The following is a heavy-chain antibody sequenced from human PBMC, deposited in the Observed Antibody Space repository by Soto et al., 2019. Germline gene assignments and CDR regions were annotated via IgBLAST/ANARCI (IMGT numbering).Heavy chain of an antibody. CDR2: IYYTGSI. CDR3: AREGYYDSSGSPRYYYYGLDV. CDR1: GDSITGYY. J-gene: IGHJ6*02. Sequence: PSETLSLTCTVSGDSITGYYWSWIRQPPGRGLEWIGYIYYTGSIIYNPSLRSRVTVSVDRSKNQFSLTLSSATAADTAVYYCAREGYYDSSGSPRYYYYGLDVWGQGTTVTVSS. D-gene: IGHD3-22*01. V-gene: IGHV4-59*01.